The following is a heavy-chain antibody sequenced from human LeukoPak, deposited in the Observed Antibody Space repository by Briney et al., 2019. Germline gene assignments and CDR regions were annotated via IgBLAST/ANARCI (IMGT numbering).Heavy chain of an antibody. CDR3: TRVGLWFGDPNGPFDI. Sequence: GGSLRLSCTASGFTFGDYAMSWVRQAPGKGLEWVGFIRSKAYGGTTEYAASVKGRFTISRDDSKSIAYLQMNSLKTEDTAVYYCTRVGLWFGDPNGPFDIWGQGTMVTVSS. CDR2: IRSKAYGGTT. J-gene: IGHJ3*02. D-gene: IGHD3-10*01. CDR1: GFTFGDYA. V-gene: IGHV3-49*04.